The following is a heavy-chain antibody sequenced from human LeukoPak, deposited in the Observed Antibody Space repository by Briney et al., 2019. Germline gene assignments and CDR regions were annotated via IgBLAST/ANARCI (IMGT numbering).Heavy chain of an antibody. J-gene: IGHJ5*02. CDR2: IHHSGST. CDR3: ARVPVNIWENWFDP. CDR1: GGSISSCNW. D-gene: IGHD1-26*01. V-gene: IGHV4-4*02. Sequence: PSGTLSLTCAVSGGSISSCNWWSWVRQPPGKGLEWIGEIHHSGSTNYNPSLKSRVTISVDTSKNQFSLKLSSVTAADTAVYYCARVPVNIWENWFDPWGQGTLVTVSS.